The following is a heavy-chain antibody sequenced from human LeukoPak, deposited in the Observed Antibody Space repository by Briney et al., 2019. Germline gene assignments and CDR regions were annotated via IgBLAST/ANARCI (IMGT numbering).Heavy chain of an antibody. J-gene: IGHJ5*02. CDR1: GGSISSYY. Sequence: SETLSLTCTVSGGSISSYYWSWIRQPPGKGLEWIGYIYYSGRTNYKPSLKSRVTISVDTSKNQLSLKLSSVTAADTAVYYCARVPRGGYSYSNWFDPWGQGTLVTVSS. CDR2: IYYSGRT. D-gene: IGHD5-18*01. V-gene: IGHV4-59*01. CDR3: ARVPRGGYSYSNWFDP.